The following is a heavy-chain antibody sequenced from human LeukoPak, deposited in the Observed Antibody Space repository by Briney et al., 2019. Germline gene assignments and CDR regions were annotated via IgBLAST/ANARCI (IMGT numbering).Heavy chain of an antibody. CDR3: ARGRRGYYDILTGYYLFDY. Sequence: ASVKVSCKASGYTFTSYGISWVRQAPGQGLEWMGWISAYNGNTNYAQKLQGRVTMTTDTSTSTAYMELRSLRSDDTAVYYCARGRRGYYDILTGYYLFDYWGQGTLVTVSS. V-gene: IGHV1-18*01. CDR2: ISAYNGNT. D-gene: IGHD3-9*01. CDR1: GYTFTSYG. J-gene: IGHJ4*02.